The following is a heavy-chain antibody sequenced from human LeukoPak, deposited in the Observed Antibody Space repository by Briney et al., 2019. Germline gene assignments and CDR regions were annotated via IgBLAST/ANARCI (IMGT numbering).Heavy chain of an antibody. V-gene: IGHV4-59*11. CDR3: ARELGNSSGYGVTDY. Sequence: PSETLSLTCTVSGGSISSHYWSWIRQPPGKGLEWIGYIYYSGSTNYNPSLKSRVTISVDTSKNQFSLKLSSVTAADTAVYYCARELGNSSGYGVTDYWGQGTLVTVSS. CDR1: GGSISSHY. J-gene: IGHJ4*02. D-gene: IGHD3-22*01. CDR2: IYYSGST.